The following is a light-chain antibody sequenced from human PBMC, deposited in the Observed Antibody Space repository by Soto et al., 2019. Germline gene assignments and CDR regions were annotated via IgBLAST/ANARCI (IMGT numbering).Light chain of an antibody. J-gene: IGKJ2*01. Sequence: DIQMTQFPSTLSASVGDRVTITCRASQTTNTWLAWYQQKPGTAPKLLIYDASSLEGGVPSRFSASGSGTEFTLTISSLQPDDLATYYCQQYISYADTFGQGTKVEIK. V-gene: IGKV1-5*01. CDR1: QTTNTW. CDR3: QQYISYADT. CDR2: DAS.